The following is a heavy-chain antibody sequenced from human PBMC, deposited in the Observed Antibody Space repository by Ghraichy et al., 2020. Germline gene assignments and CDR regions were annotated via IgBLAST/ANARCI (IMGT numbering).Heavy chain of an antibody. CDR1: GFTFSSYA. J-gene: IGHJ4*02. D-gene: IGHD1-26*01. Sequence: GGSLRLSCAASGFTFSSYAMSWVRQAPGKGLEWVSAISGSGGSKYYADSVKGRFTISRDNSKNTLYLQMNSLRAEDTAVYYCATRRGGVPKVSTRIDYWGQGTLVTVSS. V-gene: IGHV3-23*01. CDR3: ATRRGGVPKVSTRIDY. CDR2: ISGSGGSK.